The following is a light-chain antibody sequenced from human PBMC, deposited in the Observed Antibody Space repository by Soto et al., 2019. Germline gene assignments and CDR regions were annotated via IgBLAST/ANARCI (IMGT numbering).Light chain of an antibody. CDR3: LHHYNYPLT. V-gene: IGKV1-17*01. CDR1: QGIGND. CDR2: SAS. Sequence: DIQMTQFPSSLSASVGDRVTITCRASQGIGNDLGWYQHKPGKAPKRLIFSASTLDSGVPSRFSGSGFGTEFTLTISSLQPEDFATYYCLHHYNYPLTLGGGTKVEIK. J-gene: IGKJ4*01.